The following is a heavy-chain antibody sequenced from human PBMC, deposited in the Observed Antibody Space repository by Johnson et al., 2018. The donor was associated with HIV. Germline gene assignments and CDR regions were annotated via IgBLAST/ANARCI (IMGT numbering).Heavy chain of an antibody. D-gene: IGHD6-13*01. CDR3: ARDGAQQLARDAFDI. CDR1: GFTFSSYG. CDR2: ISYDGSNK. Sequence: QEQLVESGGGLVKPGGSLRLSCAASGFTFSSYGMHWVRQAPGTGLEWVTVISYDGSNKYYADSVKGRFTISRDNSKNTLYLQMNSLRAEDTAVYYCARDGAQQLARDAFDIWGQGTMVTVSS. V-gene: IGHV3-30*03. J-gene: IGHJ3*02.